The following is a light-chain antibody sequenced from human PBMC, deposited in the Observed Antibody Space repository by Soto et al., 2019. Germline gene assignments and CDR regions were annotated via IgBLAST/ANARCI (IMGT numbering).Light chain of an antibody. Sequence: EIVMTQSPATLSVSPGERATLSCRASQSVNSNLVWYQQKPGQAPRLLIYDASTRATGIPARFSGSGSGTEFTLTISSLQSEDFAVYYCQQYNNWPYTFGQGTKLEIK. CDR3: QQYNNWPYT. CDR2: DAS. V-gene: IGKV3-15*01. J-gene: IGKJ2*01. CDR1: QSVNSN.